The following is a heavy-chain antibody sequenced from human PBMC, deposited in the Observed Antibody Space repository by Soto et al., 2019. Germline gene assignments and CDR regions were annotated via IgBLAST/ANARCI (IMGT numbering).Heavy chain of an antibody. V-gene: IGHV4-30-4*01. Sequence: PSETLSLTCTVSGGSISSGDYYWSWIRQPPGKGLEWIGYIYYSGSTYYNPSLKSRVTISVDTSKNQFSLKLSSVTAADTAVYYCAKAPGAVDPQPFDYWGQGTLVTVSS. D-gene: IGHD6-19*01. J-gene: IGHJ4*02. CDR1: GGSISSGDYY. CDR2: IYYSGST. CDR3: AKAPGAVDPQPFDY.